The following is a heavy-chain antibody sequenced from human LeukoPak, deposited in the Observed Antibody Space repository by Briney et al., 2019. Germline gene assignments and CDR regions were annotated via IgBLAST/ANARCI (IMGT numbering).Heavy chain of an antibody. D-gene: IGHD6-19*01. J-gene: IGHJ4*02. CDR2: ISPNSGGT. V-gene: IGHV1-2*02. CDR1: GYTFTGYY. CDR3: ARDESSGWYYFDY. Sequence: ASVKVSCKASGYTFTGYYMHWVRQAPGQGLEWMGWISPNSGGTNYEQKFQGRVTMTRDTSISTAYMELSRLRSDDTAVYYCARDESSGWYYFDYWGQGTLVTVSS.